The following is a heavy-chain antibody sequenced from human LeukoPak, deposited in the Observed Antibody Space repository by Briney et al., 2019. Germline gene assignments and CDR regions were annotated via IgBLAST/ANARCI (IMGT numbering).Heavy chain of an antibody. CDR1: GFTFSSYW. D-gene: IGHD5-18*01. J-gene: IGHJ4*02. Sequence: GGPLRLSCAASGFTFSSYWMSWVRQAPGKGLEGVANIKQDGMEKFYVVSVKGRLTPSRENAKTSLSLLTNRLRDEDTAVYYCPRVRWAGGYSSGLFAYWGQGTLVTVSS. V-gene: IGHV3-7*03. CDR3: PRVRWAGGYSSGLFAY. CDR2: IKQDGMEK.